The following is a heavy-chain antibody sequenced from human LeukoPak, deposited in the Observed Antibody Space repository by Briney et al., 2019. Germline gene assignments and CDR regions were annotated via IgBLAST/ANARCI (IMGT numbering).Heavy chain of an antibody. D-gene: IGHD1-26*01. CDR2: INHSGST. V-gene: IGHV4-34*01. Sequence: PSETLSLTCAVYGGSFSGYYWSWIRQPPGKGLEWIGEINHSGSTNYNPSLKSRVTISVDTSKNQFSLKLSSVTAADTAVYYCARDGRYGSYYGSQRVWFDPWGQGTLVTVPS. J-gene: IGHJ5*02. CDR3: ARDGRYGSYYGSQRVWFDP. CDR1: GGSFSGYY.